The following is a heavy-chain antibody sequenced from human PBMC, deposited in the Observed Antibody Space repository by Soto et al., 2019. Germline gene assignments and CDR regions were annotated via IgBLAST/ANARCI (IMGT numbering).Heavy chain of an antibody. Sequence: SETLSLTCTVSGGSISSYYWSWIRQPPGKGLEWIGYIYYSGSTNYNPSLKSRVTISVDTSKNQFSLKLSSVTAADTAVYYCARHGPVFTPQDIVVVPAARHLLDYWGQGTLVTVSS. CDR1: GGSISSYY. D-gene: IGHD2-2*01. CDR3: ARHGPVFTPQDIVVVPAARHLLDY. CDR2: IYYSGST. V-gene: IGHV4-59*08. J-gene: IGHJ4*02.